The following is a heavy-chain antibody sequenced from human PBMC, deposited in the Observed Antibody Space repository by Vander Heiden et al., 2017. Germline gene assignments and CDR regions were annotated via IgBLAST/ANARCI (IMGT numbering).Heavy chain of an antibody. CDR3: ARGGPKYYYDSSGYYP. Sequence: QVQLQQWGAGLLKPSETLSLTCAVYGGSFSGYSCSWIRQPPGKGLEWIVEINHSGSTNYNPSLKSRVTISVDTSKNQFSLKLSSVTAADTAVYYCARGGPKYYYDSSGYYPWGQGTLVTVSS. D-gene: IGHD3-22*01. J-gene: IGHJ5*02. CDR1: GGSFSGYS. V-gene: IGHV4-34*01. CDR2: INHSGST.